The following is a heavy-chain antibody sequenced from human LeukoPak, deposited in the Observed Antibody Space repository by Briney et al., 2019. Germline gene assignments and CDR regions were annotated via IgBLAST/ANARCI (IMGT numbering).Heavy chain of an antibody. J-gene: IGHJ4*02. CDR1: GFTFSSYA. D-gene: IGHD4-17*01. V-gene: IGHV3-30-3*01. CDR2: ISYDGNSE. CDR3: ARDPDYGSYFDY. Sequence: LPGRSLRLSCAASGFTFSSYAMHWVRQAPGKGLEWVAVISYDGNSEYYADSVQGRFTISRDNFKHTLYLQMNSLRVEDTAVYYCARDPDYGSYFDYWGQGTLATVSS.